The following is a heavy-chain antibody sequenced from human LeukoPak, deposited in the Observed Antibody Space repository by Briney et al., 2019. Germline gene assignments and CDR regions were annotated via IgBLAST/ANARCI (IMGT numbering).Heavy chain of an antibody. CDR3: ARGETMDV. Sequence: GGSQRLSCVALEFSFETYWMSWVRQAPGKGPEWVANINEDGSEKHYVGSVRGRFTISRDNADNSLHLQMNSLRPEDMAVYYCARGETMDVWGKGTTVTVSS. CDR2: INEDGSEK. V-gene: IGHV3-7*01. CDR1: EFSFETYW. J-gene: IGHJ6*03. D-gene: IGHD5-24*01.